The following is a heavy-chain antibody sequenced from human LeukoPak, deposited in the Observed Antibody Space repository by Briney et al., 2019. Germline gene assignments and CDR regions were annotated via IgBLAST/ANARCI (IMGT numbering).Heavy chain of an antibody. CDR3: ARHQGVVDL. CDR2: INRSGST. D-gene: IGHD3-3*01. V-gene: IGHV4-39*01. Sequence: PSQTLSLTCTVSGGSISSGGYYWSWIRQPPGKGLEWNGEINRSGSTNYNPSLKSRVTISVDTSKNHFSLKLRSVTVADTAVYYCARHQGVVDLWGRGSLVTVSS. CDR1: GGSISSGGYY. J-gene: IGHJ2*01.